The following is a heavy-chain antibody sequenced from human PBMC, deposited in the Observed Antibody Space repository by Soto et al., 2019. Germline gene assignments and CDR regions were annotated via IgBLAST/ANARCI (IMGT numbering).Heavy chain of an antibody. J-gene: IGHJ4*02. Sequence: SETLSLTCTVSGGSISSYYWSWIRQPPGKGLEWIGYVYYIGSTNYNPSLKSRVTISVDTSKDQFSLQLSSVTAADTAVYYCARAAIDIYYFDYWGQGTLVTVSS. CDR2: VYYIGST. D-gene: IGHD3-16*02. V-gene: IGHV4-59*01. CDR3: ARAAIDIYYFDY. CDR1: GGSISSYY.